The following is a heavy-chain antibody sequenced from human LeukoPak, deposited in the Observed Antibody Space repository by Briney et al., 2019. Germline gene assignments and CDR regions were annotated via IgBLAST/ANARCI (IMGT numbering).Heavy chain of an antibody. CDR2: IYPGDSDT. CDR1: GYSFTSYW. CDR3: ARLNQTHIAMAYYFDY. J-gene: IGHJ4*02. Sequence: GESLKISCKGSGYSFTSYWIGWVRQMPGKGLEWMGIIYPGDSDTRYSPSFQGQVTISADKSISTAYLQWSSLRASDTAMYYCARLNQTHIAMAYYFDYWGQGTLVTVSS. D-gene: IGHD5-18*01. V-gene: IGHV5-51*01.